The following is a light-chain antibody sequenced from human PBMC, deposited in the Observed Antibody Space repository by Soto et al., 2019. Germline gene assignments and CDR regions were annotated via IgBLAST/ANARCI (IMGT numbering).Light chain of an antibody. CDR1: HDVGSW. J-gene: IGKJ2*01. CDR2: GAS. V-gene: IGKV1-12*01. CDR3: QQANSFPYT. Sequence: DIQMTQSPSSVSASVGDRVTITCRASHDVGSWLAWYQQKPGKAPKLLIYGASTLKRGVPARFSGSGSGTDFILTISSLQPEDFATYYCQQANSFPYTFGQGTKLEI.